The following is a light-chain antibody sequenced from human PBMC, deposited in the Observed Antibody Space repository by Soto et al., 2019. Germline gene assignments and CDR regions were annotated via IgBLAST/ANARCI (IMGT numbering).Light chain of an antibody. J-gene: IGKJ4*01. V-gene: IGKV1-5*01. Sequence: DIQMTQYTSTLSGSVGDRVTITCRASQSISSWLAWYQQKPGKAPKLLIYDASSLESGVPSRFSGSGSGTEFTLTISSLQPEDFATYYCQQLNSYPRTFGGGTKVDNK. CDR1: QSISSW. CDR2: DAS. CDR3: QQLNSYPRT.